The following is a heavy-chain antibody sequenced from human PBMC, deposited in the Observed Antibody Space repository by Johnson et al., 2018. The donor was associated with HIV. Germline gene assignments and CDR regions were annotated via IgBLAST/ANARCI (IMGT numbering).Heavy chain of an antibody. Sequence: VQLVEAGGGVARPGGSLRLSCEASGFTFDDYGMTWVRQPPGKGLEWVSGINWNGGSIAYADSVKGRFTISRDNAKNSLYLQMNSLRAEDAAVYYCAKPPSMGADAFDIWGQGTMVTVSS. CDR1: GFTFDDYG. D-gene: IGHD3-16*01. J-gene: IGHJ3*02. V-gene: IGHV3-20*04. CDR2: INWNGGSI. CDR3: AKPPSMGADAFDI.